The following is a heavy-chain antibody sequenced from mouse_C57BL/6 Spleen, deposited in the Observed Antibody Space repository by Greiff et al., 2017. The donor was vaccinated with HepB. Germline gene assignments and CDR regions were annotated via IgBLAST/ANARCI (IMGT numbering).Heavy chain of an antibody. Sequence: QVQLQQSGAELVKPGASVKISCKASGYAFSSYWMNWVKQRPGKGLEWIGQIYPGDGDTNYNGKFKGKATLTADKSSSTAYMQLSSLTSEDSAVYFCARFDDYDGVDYWGQGTTLTVSS. CDR3: ARFDDYDGVDY. CDR2: IYPGDGDT. CDR1: GYAFSSYW. V-gene: IGHV1-80*01. D-gene: IGHD2-4*01. J-gene: IGHJ2*01.